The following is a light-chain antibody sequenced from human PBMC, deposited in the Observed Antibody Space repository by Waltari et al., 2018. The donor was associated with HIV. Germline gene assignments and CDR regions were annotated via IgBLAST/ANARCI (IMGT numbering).Light chain of an antibody. Sequence: QSALAQPRPVSGSPGQSVTISCPGTSSDVGGYNYVPWFQHHPGKAPKLIIYHVTKRPSGVPDRFSASKSGNTASLTISGLQAEDEAEYYCCSNAARATYVFGTGTQVTVL. CDR1: SSDVGGYNY. CDR2: HVT. V-gene: IGLV2-11*01. CDR3: CSNAARATYV. J-gene: IGLJ1*01.